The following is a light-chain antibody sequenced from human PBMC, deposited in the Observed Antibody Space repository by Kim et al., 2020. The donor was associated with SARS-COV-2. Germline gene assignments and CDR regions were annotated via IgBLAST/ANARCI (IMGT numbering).Light chain of an antibody. J-gene: IGKJ1*01. CDR1: QSVGSRS. CDR2: ATS. V-gene: IGKV3-20*01. CDR3: QQYAASPPT. Sequence: LSPGERATLSCRASQSVGSRSLAWYQQRPGQAPRILVYATSSRAADIPDRFSGSGSGTDFTFTISRLEPEDFAVYYCQQYAASPPTFGRGTKVDIK.